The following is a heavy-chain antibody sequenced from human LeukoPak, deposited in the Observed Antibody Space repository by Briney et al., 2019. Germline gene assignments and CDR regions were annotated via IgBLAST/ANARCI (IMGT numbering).Heavy chain of an antibody. J-gene: IGHJ4*02. CDR3: ARLSDYGDYVGVGLDY. CDR1: GGSISSSSYY. V-gene: IGHV4-39*01. Sequence: PSETLSLTCTVSGGSISSSSYYWGWIRQPPGKGLEWIGSIYYSGSTYYNPSLKSRVTISVDTSKNQSSLKLSSVTAADTAVYYCARLSDYGDYVGVGLDYWGQGTLVTVSS. D-gene: IGHD4-17*01. CDR2: IYYSGST.